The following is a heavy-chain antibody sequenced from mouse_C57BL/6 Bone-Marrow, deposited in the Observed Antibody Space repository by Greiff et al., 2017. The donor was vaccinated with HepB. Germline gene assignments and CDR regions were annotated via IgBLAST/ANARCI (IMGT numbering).Heavy chain of an antibody. CDR1: GYTFTSYG. V-gene: IGHV1-81*01. CDR2: IYPRSGNT. Sequence: VQLQQSGAELARPGASVKLSCKASGYTFTSYGISWVKQRPGQGLEWIGEIYPRSGNTYYNEKFKGKATLTADKSSSTAYMELRRLTSEDSAVYFCSRRNFYYAMDYWGQGTSVTVSS. J-gene: IGHJ4*01. CDR3: SRRNFYYAMDY.